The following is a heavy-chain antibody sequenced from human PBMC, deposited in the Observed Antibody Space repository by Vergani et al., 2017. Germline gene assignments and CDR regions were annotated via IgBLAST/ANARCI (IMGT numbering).Heavy chain of an antibody. Sequence: QVQLQQWGAGLLKPSETLSLTCTVSGGSISSYYWSWIRQPPGKGLEWSGYIYYSGSTNYNPTLKSRVTISVDTSKNQFSLKLSSVTAADTAVYYCARATHYYDSSGPTYYFDYWGQGTLVTVSS. CDR1: GGSISSYY. D-gene: IGHD3-22*01. V-gene: IGHV4-59*01. CDR2: IYYSGST. J-gene: IGHJ4*02. CDR3: ARATHYYDSSGPTYYFDY.